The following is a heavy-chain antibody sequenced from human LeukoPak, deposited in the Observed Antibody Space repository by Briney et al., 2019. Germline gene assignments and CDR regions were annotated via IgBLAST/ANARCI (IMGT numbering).Heavy chain of an antibody. Sequence: NPSETLSLTCTVSGGSISSYYWSWIRQPPGKGLEWIGYINHSGSTNYNPSIKSRVTTSVDTSRNQFSLKLTSVTAADTAVYYCARGSLTVDAFDIWGQGTMVTVSS. V-gene: IGHV4-59*01. CDR1: GGSISSYY. CDR2: INHSGST. J-gene: IGHJ3*02. D-gene: IGHD3-10*01. CDR3: ARGSLTVDAFDI.